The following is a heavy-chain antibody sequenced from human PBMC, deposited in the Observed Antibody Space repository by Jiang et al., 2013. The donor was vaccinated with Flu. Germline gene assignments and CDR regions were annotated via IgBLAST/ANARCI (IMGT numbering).Heavy chain of an antibody. Sequence: VESGAEVKKPGASVKVSCKASGYTFSGYKMHWVRQAPGQGLEWMGWINPYSGGTHFAQKFQGRVTMTKDTSITTASMELSRLKSDDSAVYFCAVDVHYSESSDTWTVYGMDVWGQGTTVTVSS. V-gene: IGHV1-2*02. J-gene: IGHJ6*02. CDR3: AVDVHYSESSDTWTVYGMDV. D-gene: IGHD3-22*01. CDR2: INPYSGGT. CDR1: GYTFSGYK.